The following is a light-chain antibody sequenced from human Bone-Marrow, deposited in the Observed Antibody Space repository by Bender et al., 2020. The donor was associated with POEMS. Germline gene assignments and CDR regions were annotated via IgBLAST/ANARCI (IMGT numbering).Light chain of an antibody. V-gene: IGLV2-14*01. CDR3: ASYVRSGSFVVV. J-gene: IGLJ2*01. CDR2: EVT. Sequence: QSALTQPASVSGSPGQSITISCTGTSSDIGGYNYVSWYQQPPGKAPKLIIYEVTNRPAGVSNRFSGSKSGNTASLTISGLQAEDEANYYCASYVRSGSFVVVFGGGTRLTVL. CDR1: SSDIGGYNY.